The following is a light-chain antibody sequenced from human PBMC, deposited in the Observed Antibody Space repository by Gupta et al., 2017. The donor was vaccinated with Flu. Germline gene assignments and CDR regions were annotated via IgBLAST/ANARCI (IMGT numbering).Light chain of an antibody. V-gene: IGLV1-47*01. Sequence: QSVLTQPPSASGPPGQRVTISCSGSNSNIGGNYVYWYQQLPGTAPKLLIYENNQRPSGVPDRFSGSKSGTSASLAISGLRSEDEADYYCATWDDSLSGQVFGGGTKVTVL. J-gene: IGLJ3*02. CDR2: ENN. CDR3: ATWDDSLSGQV. CDR1: NSNIGGNY.